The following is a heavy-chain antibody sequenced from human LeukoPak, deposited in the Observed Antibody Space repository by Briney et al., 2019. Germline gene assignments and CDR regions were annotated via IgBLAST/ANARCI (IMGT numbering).Heavy chain of an antibody. CDR2: IRYDGSNK. V-gene: IGHV3-30*02. J-gene: IGHJ5*02. D-gene: IGHD3-10*01. CDR3: AKVGYYYGSGSPTGWFDP. Sequence: AGGSLRLSCAASGFTFSSYGMHWVRQAPGKGLEWVAFIRYDGSNKYYADSVKGRFTISRDNSKNTLYLQMNSLRAEDTAVYYCAKVGYYYGSGSPTGWFDPWGQGTLVTVSS. CDR1: GFTFSSYG.